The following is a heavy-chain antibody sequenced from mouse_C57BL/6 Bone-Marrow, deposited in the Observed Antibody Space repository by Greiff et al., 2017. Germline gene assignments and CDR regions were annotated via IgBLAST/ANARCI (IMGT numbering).Heavy chain of an antibody. CDR1: GYTFTDYN. J-gene: IGHJ2*01. D-gene: IGHD1-1*01. CDR3: ARESYGSSYPYYFDY. V-gene: IGHV1-18*01. CDR2: INPNNGGT. Sequence: EVQLQQSGPELVKPGASVKIPCKASGYTFTDYNMDWVKQSHGKSLEWIGDINPNNGGTIYNQKFKGKATLTVDKSSSTAYMELRSLTSEDTAVYYCARESYGSSYPYYFDYWGQGTTLTVSS.